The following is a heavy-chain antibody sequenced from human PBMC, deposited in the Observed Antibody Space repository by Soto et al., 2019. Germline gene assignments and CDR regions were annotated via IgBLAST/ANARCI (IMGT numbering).Heavy chain of an antibody. CDR2: INPSGGST. CDR1: GYTFTSYG. D-gene: IGHD1-26*01. CDR3: ARGPSEWELMTANFDY. Sequence: GESLKISCKASGYTFTSYGISWVRQAPGQGLEWMGIINPSGGSTSYAQKFQGRVTMTRDTSTSTVYMELSSLRSEDTAVYYCARGPSEWELMTANFDYWGQGTLVTVSS. J-gene: IGHJ4*02. V-gene: IGHV1-46*01.